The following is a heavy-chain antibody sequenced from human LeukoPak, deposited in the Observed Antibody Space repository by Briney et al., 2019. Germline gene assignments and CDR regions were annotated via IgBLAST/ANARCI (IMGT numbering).Heavy chain of an antibody. V-gene: IGHV4-39*01. CDR1: GGSISSSSHY. J-gene: IGHJ6*02. Sequence: SETLSLTCTVSGGSISSSSHYWGWIRQPPGKGPEWTGSIYYSGSTYYNPSLKSRVTISVDTSKNQFSLKLSSVTATDTAVYYCARHDCITTTCYYFYGMDVWGQGTTVTVSS. CDR2: IYYSGST. D-gene: IGHD2-2*01. CDR3: ARHDCITTTCYYFYGMDV.